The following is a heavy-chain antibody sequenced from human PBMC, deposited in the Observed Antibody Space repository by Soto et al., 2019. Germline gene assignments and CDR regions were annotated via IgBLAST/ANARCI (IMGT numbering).Heavy chain of an antibody. CDR3: ATAHTSDYAFDY. CDR1: GYTLTELS. CDR2: FDPEDGET. Sequence: SSVKVSSEVSGYTLTELSMHLIRQAPGKGLEWMGGFDPEDGETIYAQKFQGRVTMTEDTSTDTAYMELSSLRSEDTAVYYCATAHTSDYAFDYWGQGTTVTVSS. V-gene: IGHV1-24*01. D-gene: IGHD4-17*01. J-gene: IGHJ4*03.